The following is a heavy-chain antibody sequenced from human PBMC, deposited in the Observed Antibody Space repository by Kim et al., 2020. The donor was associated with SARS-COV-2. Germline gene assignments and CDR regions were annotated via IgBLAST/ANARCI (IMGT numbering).Heavy chain of an antibody. CDR3: AKKRGYSSSWEDFDY. D-gene: IGHD6-13*01. CDR2: ISGSGGST. Sequence: GGSLRLSCAASGFTFSSYAMSWVRQAPGKGPEWVSAISGSGGSTYYADSVKGRFTISRDNSKNTLYLQMNSLRAEDTAVYYCAKKRGYSSSWEDFDYWGQGTLVTVSS. CDR1: GFTFSSYA. J-gene: IGHJ4*02. V-gene: IGHV3-23*01.